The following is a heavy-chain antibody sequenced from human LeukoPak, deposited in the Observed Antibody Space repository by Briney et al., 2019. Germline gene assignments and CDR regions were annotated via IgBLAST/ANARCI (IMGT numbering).Heavy chain of an antibody. CDR1: TNTFNGNY. J-gene: IGHJ3*02. D-gene: IGHD3-10*01. V-gene: IGHV1-2*02. CDR2: INPGSGGT. Sequence: ASVKVSCKSSTNTFNGNYMHWVRQTPGQGLEWMGWINPGSGGTNYAQKFQGRVTMTRDTSISTAYMELSRLRSDDTAVYYCARDHYGSGSYYRDAFDIWGQGTMVTVSS. CDR3: ARDHYGSGSYYRDAFDI.